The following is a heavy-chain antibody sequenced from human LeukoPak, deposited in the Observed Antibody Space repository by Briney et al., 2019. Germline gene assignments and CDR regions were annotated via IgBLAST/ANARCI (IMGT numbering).Heavy chain of an antibody. CDR1: GFTFSSYW. D-gene: IGHD3-22*01. J-gene: IGHJ3*02. Sequence: PGGSLRLSCAASGFTFSSYWMSWVRQAPGKGLEWVANIKQDGSEKYYVDSVKGRFTISRDNAKNSLYLQMNNLRAEDTAVYYCARVGYYDSSGYYGRWAFDIWGQGTMVTVSS. CDR2: IKQDGSEK. CDR3: ARVGYYDSSGYYGRWAFDI. V-gene: IGHV3-7*04.